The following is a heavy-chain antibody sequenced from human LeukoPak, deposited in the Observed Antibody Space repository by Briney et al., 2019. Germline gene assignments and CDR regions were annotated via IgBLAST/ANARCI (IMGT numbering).Heavy chain of an antibody. D-gene: IGHD5-12*01. CDR3: ARARYSGYDFFYDIYFDY. Sequence: SETLSLTCTVSGGSISSSSYYWGWIRQPPGKGLEWIGYIYYSGSTYYNPSLKSQVTISVDTSKNQFSLKLSSVTAADTAVYYCARARYSGYDFFYDIYFDYWGQGTLVTVSS. CDR1: GGSISSSSYY. CDR2: IYYSGST. V-gene: IGHV4-31*01. J-gene: IGHJ4*02.